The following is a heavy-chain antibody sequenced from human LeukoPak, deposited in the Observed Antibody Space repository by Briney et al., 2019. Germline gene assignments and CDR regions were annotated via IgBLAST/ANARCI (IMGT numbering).Heavy chain of an antibody. CDR1: GGSISSCY. CDR3: ARGNIAVADTFDY. CDR2: IYTSGST. D-gene: IGHD6-19*01. V-gene: IGHV4-4*07. J-gene: IGHJ4*02. Sequence: SETLSLTCTVSGGSISSCYWSWIRQPAGKGLEWIGRIYTSGSTNYNPSLKSRVTMSADTSKNQFSLKLSSVTAADTAVYYCARGNIAVADTFDYWGQGTLVTVSS.